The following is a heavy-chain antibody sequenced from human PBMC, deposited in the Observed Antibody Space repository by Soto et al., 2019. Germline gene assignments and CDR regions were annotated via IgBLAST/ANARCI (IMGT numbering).Heavy chain of an antibody. CDR2: IYYSGST. CDR1: GGSISSSSYY. J-gene: IGHJ4*02. D-gene: IGHD2-2*01. V-gene: IGHV4-39*01. Sequence: SETLSLTCTVSGGSISSSSYYWGWIRQPPGKGLEWIGSIYYSGSTYYNPSLKSRVTISVDTSKNQFSLKLSSVAAADTAVYYCASVFRADTTFDYWGQGTLVTVSS. CDR3: ASVFRADTTFDY.